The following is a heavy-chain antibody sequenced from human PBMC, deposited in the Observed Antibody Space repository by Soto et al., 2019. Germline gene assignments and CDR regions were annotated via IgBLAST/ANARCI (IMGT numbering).Heavy chain of an antibody. Sequence: GGSLRLSCAASGFTFRSFTMNWVRQAPGNGLDWVSTISSNSAYIYYTDALRGRFTISRDNAKNSLHLQMNSLRAEDTAVYYCTRDASRDSSARGWFDPWGPGTLVTVSS. CDR2: ISSNSAYI. CDR3: TRDASRDSSARGWFDP. V-gene: IGHV3-21*01. J-gene: IGHJ5*02. D-gene: IGHD6-13*01. CDR1: GFTFRSFT.